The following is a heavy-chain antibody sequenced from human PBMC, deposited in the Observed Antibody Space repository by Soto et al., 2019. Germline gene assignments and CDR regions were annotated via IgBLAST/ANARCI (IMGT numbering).Heavy chain of an antibody. CDR3: AGDLGADYVIQFDY. CDR2: IYYVGIT. Sequence: TPCHTCPGSGVALSRGEYYLAWHRPPPGKGLEWIASIYYVGITNYNPSLKSRVTMSVDTSKNQFSLMLSSVTAADTAVYYCAGDLGADYVIQFDYWGHGTLVTVSA. D-gene: IGHD4-17*01. V-gene: IGHV4-39*07. J-gene: IGHJ4*01. CDR1: GVALSRGEYY.